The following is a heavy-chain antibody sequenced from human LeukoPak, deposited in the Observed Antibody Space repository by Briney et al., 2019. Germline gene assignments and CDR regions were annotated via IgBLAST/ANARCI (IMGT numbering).Heavy chain of an antibody. D-gene: IGHD5-12*01. Sequence: GGSLRLSCAASGFTFSSYWMHWVRQAPGKGLGWVAFIENDGRNKYYADSVKGRFTISRDNSKSTLYLQMNSLRVDDTALYYCAKDGWKGWLRSGYCMDVWGKGTTVTISS. J-gene: IGHJ6*03. CDR3: AKDGWKGWLRSGYCMDV. CDR2: IENDGRNK. V-gene: IGHV3-30*02. CDR1: GFTFSSYW.